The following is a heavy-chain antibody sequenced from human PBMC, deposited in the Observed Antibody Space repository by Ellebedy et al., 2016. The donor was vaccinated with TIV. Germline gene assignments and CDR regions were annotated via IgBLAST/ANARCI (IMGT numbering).Heavy chain of an antibody. V-gene: IGHV3-7*01. CDR1: GFTFSTYS. Sequence: GESLKISCVASGFTFSTYSMSWVRQAPGKGLEWVANIKQDGSEKYYVDSVKGRFTISRDNAKNSLYLQMNNLRAEDTAVYYCARDFDTAPMKTIFDYWGHGTLVTVSS. D-gene: IGHD5-18*01. J-gene: IGHJ4*01. CDR3: ARDFDTAPMKTIFDY. CDR2: IKQDGSEK.